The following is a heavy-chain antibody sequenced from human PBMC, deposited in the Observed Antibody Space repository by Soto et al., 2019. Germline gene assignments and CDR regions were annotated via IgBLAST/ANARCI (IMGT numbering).Heavy chain of an antibody. D-gene: IGHD5-12*01. Sequence: GASVKVSCKASGYTFTSYGISWVRQAPGQGLEWMGWISAYNGNTNYAQKLRGRVTMTTDTSTSTAYMELRSLRSDDTAVYYCARDRTEYSGYDPFDYWGQGTLVTVSS. CDR2: ISAYNGNT. CDR3: ARDRTEYSGYDPFDY. J-gene: IGHJ4*02. CDR1: GYTFTSYG. V-gene: IGHV1-18*01.